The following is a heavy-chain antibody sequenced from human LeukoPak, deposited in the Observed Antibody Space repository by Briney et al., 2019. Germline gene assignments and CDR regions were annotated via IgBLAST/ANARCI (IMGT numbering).Heavy chain of an antibody. D-gene: IGHD3-22*01. CDR2: IIPILGIA. J-gene: IGHJ4*02. V-gene: IGHV1-69*04. CDR3: ARGWVYYDSSGYEDY. Sequence: SVKVSCKASGGTFSSYAISWVRQAPGQGLEWMGRIIPILGIANYAQKFQGRVTITADKSTSTAYMELSSLRSEDTAVYYCARGWVYYDSSGYEDYWGQGTLVTVSS. CDR1: GGTFSSYA.